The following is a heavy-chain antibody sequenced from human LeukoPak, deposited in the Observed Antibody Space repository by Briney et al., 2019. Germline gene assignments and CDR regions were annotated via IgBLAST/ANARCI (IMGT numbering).Heavy chain of an antibody. Sequence: SETLSLTCTVSGGSISSYYWSWIRQPPGKGLEWIGYIYYSGSTNYNPSLKSRVTISVDMSKNQFSLKLTSVTAADTAVYYCARDDSNYYDSSRFDYWGQGTLVTVSS. D-gene: IGHD3-22*01. CDR1: GGSISSYY. CDR3: ARDDSNYYDSSRFDY. CDR2: IYYSGST. V-gene: IGHV4-59*01. J-gene: IGHJ4*02.